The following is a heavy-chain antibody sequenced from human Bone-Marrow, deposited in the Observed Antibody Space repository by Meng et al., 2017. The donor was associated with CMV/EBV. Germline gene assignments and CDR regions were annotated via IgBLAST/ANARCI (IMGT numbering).Heavy chain of an antibody. CDR2: ISWNSGSI. D-gene: IGHD2-15*01. V-gene: IGHV3-9*03. CDR1: GFTFDDYA. J-gene: IGHJ4*02. Sequence: SLKISCAASGFTFDDYAMHWVRQAPGKGLEWVSGISWNSGSIGYADSVKGRFTISRDNAKNSLYLQMNSLRAEDMALYYRAKGGGGNGIFDYWGQGTLVTVSS. CDR3: AKGGGGNGIFDY.